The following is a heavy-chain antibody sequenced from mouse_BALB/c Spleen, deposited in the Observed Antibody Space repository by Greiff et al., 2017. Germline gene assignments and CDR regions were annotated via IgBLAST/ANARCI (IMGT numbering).Heavy chain of an antibody. D-gene: IGHD2-4*01. CDR3: ARPYYDYDGRFAY. CDR1: GYTFTSYW. J-gene: IGHJ3*01. V-gene: IGHV1-87*01. CDR2: IYPGDGDT. Sequence: LQESGAELARPGASVKLSCKASGYTFTSYWMQWVKQRPGQGLEWIGAIYPGDGDTRYTQKFKGKATLTADKSSSTAYMQLSSLASEDSAVYYCARPYYDYDGRFAYWGQGTLVTVSA.